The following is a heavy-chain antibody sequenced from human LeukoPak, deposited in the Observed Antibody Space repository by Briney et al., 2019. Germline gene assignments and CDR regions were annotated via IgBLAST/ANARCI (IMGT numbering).Heavy chain of an antibody. CDR1: GYTFTSYG. CDR3: ARESVVVAGYDY. D-gene: IGHD2-15*01. V-gene: IGHV1-18*01. CDR2: ISAYNGNT. Sequence: ASVKASCKASGYTFTSYGISWVRQAAGQGLEWMGWISAYNGNTNYAQKLQGRVTMTTDTSTSAAYMELRSLRSDDTAVYYCARESVVVAGYDYWGQGTLVTVSS. J-gene: IGHJ4*02.